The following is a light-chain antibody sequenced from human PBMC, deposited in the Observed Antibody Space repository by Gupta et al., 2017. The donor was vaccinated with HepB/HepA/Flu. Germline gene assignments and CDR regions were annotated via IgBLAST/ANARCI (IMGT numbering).Light chain of an antibody. V-gene: IGLV2-8*01. J-gene: IGLJ2*01. CDR2: EVS. CDR1: SSDVGGCIY. CDR3: SSYAGSNNLI. Sequence: QSALTQPPPASGPPGPSVTISCTGISSDVGGCIYVSWYQQHPGKSPKRMIYEVSKRPSGVPDRFSGSKPGNTASLTVSGVQAEDEADYYCSSYAGSNNLIFGGGTKLTVL.